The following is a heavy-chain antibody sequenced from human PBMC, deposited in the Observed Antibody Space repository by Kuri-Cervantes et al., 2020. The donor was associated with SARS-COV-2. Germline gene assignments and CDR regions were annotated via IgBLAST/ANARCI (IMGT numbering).Heavy chain of an antibody. Sequence: SETLSLTCTVSGGSISSSSYYWGWIRQPPGKGLEWIGSIYYSGSTYYNPSLKSRVTISVDTSKNQFSLKLSSVTAADTAVHYCASVPGIGYYFDYWGQGTLVTVSS. CDR1: GGSISSSSYY. CDR3: ASVPGIGYYFDY. CDR2: IYYSGST. J-gene: IGHJ4*02. V-gene: IGHV4-39*01. D-gene: IGHD3-10*01.